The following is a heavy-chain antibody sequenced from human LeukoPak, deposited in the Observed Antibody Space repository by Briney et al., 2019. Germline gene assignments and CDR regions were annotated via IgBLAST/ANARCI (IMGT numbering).Heavy chain of an antibody. J-gene: IGHJ3*02. CDR2: INPNSGNT. D-gene: IGHD4-23*01. CDR1: GYTFTSYD. V-gene: IGHV1-8*01. CDR3: AREGWTTVGHAFDI. Sequence: ASVKVSCKASGYTFTSYDINWVRQATGQGLEWMGWINPNSGNTGYAQKFQGRVTMTRNTSISTAYMELSSLRSEDTAVYYCAREGWTTVGHAFDIWGQGTMVTVSS.